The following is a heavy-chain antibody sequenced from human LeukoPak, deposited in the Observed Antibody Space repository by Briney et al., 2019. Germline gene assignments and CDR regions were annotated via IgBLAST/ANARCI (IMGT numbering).Heavy chain of an antibody. Sequence: GGSLRLSCEASGFTFSSNFMSWVRQAPGKGLEWVSVVYGGGNTKYAESVKGRFTISRDDSKNTLYLQMNSLRAEDTAVYYCARDLSGTYRVVDYWGQGTLVTVSS. D-gene: IGHD1-26*01. CDR1: GFTFSSNF. V-gene: IGHV3-66*01. CDR3: ARDLSGTYRVVDY. J-gene: IGHJ4*02. CDR2: VYGGGNT.